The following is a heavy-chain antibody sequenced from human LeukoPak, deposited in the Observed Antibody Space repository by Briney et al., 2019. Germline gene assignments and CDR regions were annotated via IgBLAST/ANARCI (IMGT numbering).Heavy chain of an antibody. D-gene: IGHD6-19*01. Sequence: ASVKVSCKASGYTFTSYYMHWVRRAPGQGLEWMGIINPSGGSTSYAQKFQGRVTMTRDTSTSTVYMELSSLRSEDTAVYYCTRGGVAVAGQQGYFDHWGQGTLVTVSS. CDR1: GYTFTSYY. J-gene: IGHJ4*02. CDR3: TRGGVAVAGQQGYFDH. CDR2: INPSGGST. V-gene: IGHV1-46*01.